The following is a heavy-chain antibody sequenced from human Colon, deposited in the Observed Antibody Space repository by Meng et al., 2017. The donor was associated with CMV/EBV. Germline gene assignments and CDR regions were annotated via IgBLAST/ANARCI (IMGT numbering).Heavy chain of an antibody. Sequence: SETLSLTCTVSGGPVNTGSSYWGWIRQPPGKGLEWIGSFHYSGSTYYNPSLKSRVTISIDTSKNQFSLRLTYVTAADTAVYYCAKAGGVVAPAATVAFDVWGQGTMVTVSS. V-gene: IGHV4-39*07. CDR1: GGPVNTGSSY. CDR2: FHYSGST. CDR3: AKAGGVVAPAATVAFDV. J-gene: IGHJ3*01. D-gene: IGHD2-2*01.